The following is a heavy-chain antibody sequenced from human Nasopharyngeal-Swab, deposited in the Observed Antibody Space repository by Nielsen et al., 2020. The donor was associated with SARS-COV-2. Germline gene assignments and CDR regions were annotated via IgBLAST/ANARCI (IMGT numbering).Heavy chain of an antibody. V-gene: IGHV2-70*11. J-gene: IGHJ3*02. CDR1: GFSLSTSGMC. CDR3: ARTFGRNYEERDAFDI. CDR2: IDWDDDK. Sequence: SGPTLVKPTQTLTLTCTFSGFSLSTSGMCVSWIRQPPGKALEWLARIDWDDDKYYSTSLKTRLTISKDTSKNQVVLTMTNMDPVDTATYYCARTFGRNYEERDAFDIWGQGTMVTVSS. D-gene: IGHD1-7*01.